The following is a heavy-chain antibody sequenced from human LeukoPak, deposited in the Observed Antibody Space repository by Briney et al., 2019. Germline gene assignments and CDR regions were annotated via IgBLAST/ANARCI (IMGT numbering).Heavy chain of an antibody. Sequence: GGSLRLSCAASGFTFSSYSMNWVRQAPGKGLEWVSYISSSSSTIYYADSVKGRFTISRDNAKNSLYLQMNSLRAEDTAVYYCAREGVSSYYYGSGRGYFDYWGQGTLVTVSS. J-gene: IGHJ4*02. D-gene: IGHD3-10*01. CDR1: GFTFSSYS. V-gene: IGHV3-48*04. CDR2: ISSSSSTI. CDR3: AREGVSSYYYGSGRGYFDY.